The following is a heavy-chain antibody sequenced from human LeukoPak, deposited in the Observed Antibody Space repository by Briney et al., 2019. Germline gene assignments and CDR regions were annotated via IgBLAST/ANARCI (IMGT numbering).Heavy chain of an antibody. D-gene: IGHD5/OR15-5a*01. J-gene: IGHJ4*02. CDR1: GFTFSRYW. Sequence: GGSLRLSCAASGFTFSRYWMSWVRQAPGKGLEWVANIKQDGSEKYYVDSVKGRFTISRDNAKNSLYLQMNSLRAEDTAVYYCARDVYDGLYYFDYWGQGTLATVSS. CDR2: IKQDGSEK. V-gene: IGHV3-7*01. CDR3: ARDVYDGLYYFDY.